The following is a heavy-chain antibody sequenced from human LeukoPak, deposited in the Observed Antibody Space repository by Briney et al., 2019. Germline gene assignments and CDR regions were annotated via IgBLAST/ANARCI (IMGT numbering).Heavy chain of an antibody. D-gene: IGHD3-16*01. V-gene: IGHV3-7*03. Sequence: GGSLRLSCAASGFSFSNYYMSWVRQAPGKGLEWVASINHNGNVNYYEDSVKGRFTISRDNAKNSLYLQMSNLRAEDTAVYFCARGGGLDVWGQGATVTVSS. J-gene: IGHJ6*02. CDR1: GFSFSNYY. CDR2: INHNGNVN. CDR3: ARGGGLDV.